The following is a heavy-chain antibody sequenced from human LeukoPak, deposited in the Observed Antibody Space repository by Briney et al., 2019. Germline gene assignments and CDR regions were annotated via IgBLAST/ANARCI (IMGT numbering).Heavy chain of an antibody. Sequence: PGGSLRLSCAASGFTFSSYGMHWVRQAPGNGLEWVAVISYDGSNKYYADSVKGRFTISRDNSKNTLYLQMNSLRAEDTAVYYCAKDMIVVADYYYYGMDVWGQGTTVTVSS. D-gene: IGHD3-22*01. CDR1: GFTFSSYG. V-gene: IGHV3-30*18. J-gene: IGHJ6*02. CDR3: AKDMIVVADYYYYGMDV. CDR2: ISYDGSNK.